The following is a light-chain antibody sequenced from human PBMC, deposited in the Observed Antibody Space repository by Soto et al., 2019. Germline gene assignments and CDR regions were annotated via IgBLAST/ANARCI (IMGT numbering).Light chain of an antibody. CDR3: QQYGSSLFT. Sequence: VLTQSPGTLSLSPGERATLSCRAIQSFSSKYLAWYQQKPGRAPRVLIYGTSIRASGVPERFSGGGSGTDFTLTITRMEPEDFAVYYCQQYGSSLFTFGPGTKVDIK. V-gene: IGKV3-20*01. CDR2: GTS. CDR1: QSFSSKY. J-gene: IGKJ3*01.